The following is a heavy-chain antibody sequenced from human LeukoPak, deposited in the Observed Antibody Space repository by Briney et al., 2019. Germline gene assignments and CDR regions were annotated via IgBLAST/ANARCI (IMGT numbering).Heavy chain of an antibody. CDR3: ARSDFHDSSSSYYCSVGCWFDP. V-gene: IGHV4-39*07. D-gene: IGHD3-22*01. J-gene: IGHJ5*02. Sequence: SETLSLTCTVSGGSISSSSHYWGWIRQPPGKGLEWIGSIYYSGSAYYNPSLESRITISVDTSKNQFSLKLSSVTAADTAIYYCARSDFHDSSSSYYCSVGCWFDPWGQGTLVTVST. CDR2: IYYSGSA. CDR1: GGSISSSSHY.